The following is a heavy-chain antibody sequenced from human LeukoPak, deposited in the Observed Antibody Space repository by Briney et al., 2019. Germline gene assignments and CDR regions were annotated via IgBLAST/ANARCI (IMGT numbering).Heavy chain of an antibody. CDR1: GYSFTSYW. CDR3: ARQVGVAAAGKTDY. J-gene: IGHJ4*02. Sequence: KPGESLKISCKGSGYSFTSYWIGWVHPMPGKGLEWMGIIYPGDSDTRYSPSFQGQVTISADKSISTAYLQWSSLKATDTAMYYCARQVGVAAAGKTDYWGQGTLVTVSS. D-gene: IGHD6-13*01. V-gene: IGHV5-51*07. CDR2: IYPGDSDT.